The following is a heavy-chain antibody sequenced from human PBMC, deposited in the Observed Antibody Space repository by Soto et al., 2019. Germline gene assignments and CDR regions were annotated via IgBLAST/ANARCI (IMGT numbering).Heavy chain of an antibody. CDR2: INWNGGST. J-gene: IGHJ6*02. V-gene: IGHV3-20*04. D-gene: IGHD1-26*01. CDR3: ARGIVGATLHYYYYYGMDV. CDR1: GFTFDDYG. Sequence: GGSLRLSCAASGFTFDDYGMSWVRQAPGKGLEWVSGINWNGGSTGYADSVKGRFTISRDNAKNSLYLQMNSLRAEDTALYYCARGIVGATLHYYYYYGMDVWGQGTTVTVSS.